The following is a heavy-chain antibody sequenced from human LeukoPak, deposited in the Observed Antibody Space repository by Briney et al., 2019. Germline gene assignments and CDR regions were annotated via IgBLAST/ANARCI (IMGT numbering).Heavy chain of an antibody. CDR2: ISSSGSTI. V-gene: IGHV3-48*04. Sequence: GGSLRLSCAASGFTFSSYSINWVRQAPGKGLEWLSYISSSGSTIYYADSVKGRFTISRDNAKNSLYLQMNSLRAEDTAVYYCARVPLLYDFWSGYYYYYYYYMDVWGKGTTVTVSS. J-gene: IGHJ6*03. D-gene: IGHD3-3*01. CDR1: GFTFSSYS. CDR3: ARVPLLYDFWSGYYYYYYYYMDV.